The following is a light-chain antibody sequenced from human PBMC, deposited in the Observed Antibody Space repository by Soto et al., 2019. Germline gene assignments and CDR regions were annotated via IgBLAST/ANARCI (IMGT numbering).Light chain of an antibody. CDR3: QQSNNYFT. J-gene: IGKJ3*01. V-gene: IGKV1-8*01. Sequence: AIRMTQSPSSLSASTGDRVTITCRASQGISSYLAWYQQKPGKAPKLLIYAASTLQSGLPSRFSGSGSGTDFTLTISCLQSEYFASYYCQQSNNYFTFGPGTKVDIK. CDR1: QGISSY. CDR2: AAS.